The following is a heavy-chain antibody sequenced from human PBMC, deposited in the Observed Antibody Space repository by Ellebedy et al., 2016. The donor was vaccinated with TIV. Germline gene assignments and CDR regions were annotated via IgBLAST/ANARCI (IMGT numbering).Heavy chain of an antibody. CDR2: ISAYNGNT. Sequence: ASVKVSCXASGYTFTSYGLSWVRQAPGQGLEWMGWISAYNGNTNYAQKLQGRVTMTTDTSTSIAYMELRSLRSDDTAVYYCARGTPTEAYYYYGMDVWGQGTTVTVSS. CDR3: ARGTPTEAYYYYGMDV. V-gene: IGHV1-18*01. D-gene: IGHD2-2*01. J-gene: IGHJ6*02. CDR1: GYTFTSYG.